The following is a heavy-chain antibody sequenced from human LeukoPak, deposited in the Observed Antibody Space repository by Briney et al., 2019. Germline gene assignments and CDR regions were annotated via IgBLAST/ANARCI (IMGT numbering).Heavy chain of an antibody. CDR2: IKSKTDGGTT. V-gene: IGHV3-15*01. Sequence: GGSLRLSCEASGLTFSTYTMHWVRQAPGKGLEWVGRIKSKTDGGTTDYAAPVKGRFTISRDDSKNTLYLQMNSLKTEDTAVYYCTTPMVRGLYYYYGMDVWGQGTTVTVSS. D-gene: IGHD3-10*01. CDR1: GLTFSTYT. CDR3: TTPMVRGLYYYYGMDV. J-gene: IGHJ6*02.